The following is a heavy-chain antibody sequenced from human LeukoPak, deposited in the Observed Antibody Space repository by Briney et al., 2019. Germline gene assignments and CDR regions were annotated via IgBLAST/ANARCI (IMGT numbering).Heavy chain of an antibody. CDR1: GFTFHTYW. D-gene: IGHD5/OR15-5a*01. V-gene: IGHV3-7*01. CDR2: IKEDGSDK. Sequence: PGGSLRLSCAASGFTFHTYWMTWVRQAPGKGLEWVANIKEDGSDKYYADSVRGRFAISRDNAKNSLYLQMNTLTVAVTAIYYCARDHVSGYYAYWGQGTLVTVSS. J-gene: IGHJ4*02. CDR3: ARDHVSGYYAY.